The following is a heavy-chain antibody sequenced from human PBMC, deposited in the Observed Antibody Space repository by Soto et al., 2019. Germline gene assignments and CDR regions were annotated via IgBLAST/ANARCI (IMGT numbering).Heavy chain of an antibody. J-gene: IGHJ3*01. CDR2: IHGDGSST. CDR3: ARDNWNTV. Sequence: GGSLRLSCAASGFTFSNYWMHWVRQAPGKGLVWVSRIHGDGSSTFYADSVKGRFTISRDNAKKMVYLQMNSLRAEDTAVYYCARDNWNTVWGQGTMGTVSS. CDR1: GFTFSNYW. D-gene: IGHD1-20*01. V-gene: IGHV3-74*01.